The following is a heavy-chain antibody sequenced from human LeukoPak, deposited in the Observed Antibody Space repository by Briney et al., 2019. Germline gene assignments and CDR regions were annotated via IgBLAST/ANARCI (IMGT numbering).Heavy chain of an antibody. V-gene: IGHV1-69*06. CDR1: GGTFSSYA. CDR3: AESYYGSGSYYNPAEYFQH. J-gene: IGHJ1*01. Sequence: VASVKVSCKASGGTFSSYAISWVRQAPGQGLEWMGGIIPIFGTANYAQKFQGRVTITADKSTSTAYMGLSSLRSEDTAVYYCAESYYGSGSYYNPAEYFQHWGQGTLVTVSS. D-gene: IGHD3-10*01. CDR2: IIPIFGTA.